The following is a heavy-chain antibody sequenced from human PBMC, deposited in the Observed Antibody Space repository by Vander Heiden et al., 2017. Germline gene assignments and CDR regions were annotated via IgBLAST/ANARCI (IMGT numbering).Heavy chain of an antibody. CDR1: GFTFSDYY. J-gene: IGHJ3*02. D-gene: IGHD3-22*01. CDR3: ASLITMIVVADAFDI. V-gene: IGHV3-11*01. Sequence: QVQLVESGGGLVKPGGSLRLSCADSGFTFSDYYMSWIRQAPGKGLEWISYISRSGSTIYYADSVKGRFTISRDNAKNSLYLQMNSLRAEDTAVYYCASLITMIVVADAFDIWGQGTMVTVSS. CDR2: ISRSGSTI.